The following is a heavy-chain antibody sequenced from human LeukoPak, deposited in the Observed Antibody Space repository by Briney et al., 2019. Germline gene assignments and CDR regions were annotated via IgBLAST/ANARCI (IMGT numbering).Heavy chain of an antibody. J-gene: IGHJ6*03. D-gene: IGHD2-2*02. CDR3: ARVREYQLLYLYYYYYYMDV. CDR1: GFTFSSYS. Sequence: GGSLRLSCAASGFTFSSYSMNWVRQAPGKGLEWVSSISSSSSYIYYADSVKGRFTISRDNAKNSLYLQMNSLRAEDTAVYYCARVREYQLLYLYYYYYYMDVWGKGTTVTVSS. CDR2: ISSSSSYI. V-gene: IGHV3-21*01.